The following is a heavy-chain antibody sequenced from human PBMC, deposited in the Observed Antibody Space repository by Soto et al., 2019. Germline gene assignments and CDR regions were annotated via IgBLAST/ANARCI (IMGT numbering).Heavy chain of an antibody. V-gene: IGHV1-2*02. J-gene: IGHJ4*02. Sequence: ASVKFSCKASGYTFTDYYIQWVRQAPGQGLEYMGWISPKSCGEAHAQKFRGRVTMTRDTYVNSAYLHLSSLTSDDTAVYFCARCHRGLRCHLDYWGQGTLVTVSS. CDR1: GYTFTDYY. CDR3: ARCHRGLRCHLDY. CDR2: ISPKSCGE. D-gene: IGHD4-17*01.